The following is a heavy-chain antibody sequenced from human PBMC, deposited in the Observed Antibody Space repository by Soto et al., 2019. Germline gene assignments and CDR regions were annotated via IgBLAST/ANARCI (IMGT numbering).Heavy chain of an antibody. CDR2: IWYDGGNK. J-gene: IGHJ4*02. CDR3: ARDENRDFDY. CDR1: GFTFSSYG. Sequence: GGSLSLSCAASGFTFSSYGMHWVRQAPGKGLEWVAVIWYDGGNKYYADSVKGRFTISRDNSKNTLYLQMNSLRAEDTAVYYCARDENRDFDYWGQGTLVTVSS. V-gene: IGHV3-33*01.